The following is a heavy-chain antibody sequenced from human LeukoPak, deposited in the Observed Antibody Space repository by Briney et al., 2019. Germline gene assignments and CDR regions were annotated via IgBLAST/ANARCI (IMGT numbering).Heavy chain of an antibody. CDR1: GSTFTAYY. CDR3: ARGGQGAPLDY. Sequence: GASVNVSCKASGSTFTAYYMHWVRQAPGQGLEWMGWINPNSGGTNYAQKFQGRVTMTRDTSISTAYMELSRLRSDDTAVYSCARGGQGAPLDYWGQGSLVTVSS. D-gene: IGHD1-26*01. J-gene: IGHJ4*02. V-gene: IGHV1-2*02. CDR2: INPNSGGT.